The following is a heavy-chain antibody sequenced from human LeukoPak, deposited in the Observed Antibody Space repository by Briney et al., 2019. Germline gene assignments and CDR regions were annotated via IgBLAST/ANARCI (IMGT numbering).Heavy chain of an antibody. CDR2: IKQDGSEK. Sequence: GGSLRLSCAVSGFTLSSYWMSWVRQAAGEGREWVANIKQDGSEKYYVDSVKGRFTISRGNAKNSLYLQMNSLRAEDTAVYYCARDCIAVAGTRGNWFDPWGQGTLVTVSS. V-gene: IGHV3-7*01. CDR1: GFTLSSYW. CDR3: ARDCIAVAGTRGNWFDP. D-gene: IGHD6-19*01. J-gene: IGHJ5*02.